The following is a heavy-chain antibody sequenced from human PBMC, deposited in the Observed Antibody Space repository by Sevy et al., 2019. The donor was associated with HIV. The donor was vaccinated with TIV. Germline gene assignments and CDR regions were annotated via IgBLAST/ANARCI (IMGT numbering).Heavy chain of an antibody. Sequence: GGSLRLSCAASGFTFSDYYMSWIRQAPGKGLEWVSYISSRGSTIYYADSVKGRFTISRDNAKNSLYLQMNSLRAEDTAVYYCARRGPPGIAVAADAFDLWGQGTMVTVSS. J-gene: IGHJ3*01. CDR2: ISSRGSTI. D-gene: IGHD6-19*01. V-gene: IGHV3-11*01. CDR1: GFTFSDYY. CDR3: ARRGPPGIAVAADAFDL.